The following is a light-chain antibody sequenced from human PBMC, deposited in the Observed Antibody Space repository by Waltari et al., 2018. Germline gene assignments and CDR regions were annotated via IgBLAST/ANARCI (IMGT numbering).Light chain of an antibody. CDR2: VNSDGSH. Sequence: QLVVTQSPSASASLGASVKLTCTLSSGHSSNIIAWHQQQPEKGPRYLMKVNSDGSHSKWDEFPGRFSGSSSGAERYLTISSLQSEDEADYYCQTGGHGTWVFGGGTKLTVL. CDR3: QTGGHGTWV. CDR1: SGHSSNI. V-gene: IGLV4-69*01. J-gene: IGLJ3*02.